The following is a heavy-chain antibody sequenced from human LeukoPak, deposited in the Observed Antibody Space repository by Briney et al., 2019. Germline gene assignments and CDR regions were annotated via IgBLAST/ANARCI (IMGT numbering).Heavy chain of an antibody. CDR2: TYYRSKWSY. D-gene: IGHD1-26*01. V-gene: IGHV6-1*01. J-gene: IGHJ4*02. CDR3: ARGKSGSFDY. CDR1: GDSLSSTSVA. Sequence: SQTLSLTCAISGDSLSSTSVAWNWIRQSPSRGLEWLGRTYYRSKWSYDYALSVKSRLTINPDTSKNQFSLQLNSVTPEDTAVYFCARGKSGSFDYWGQGTLVTVSS.